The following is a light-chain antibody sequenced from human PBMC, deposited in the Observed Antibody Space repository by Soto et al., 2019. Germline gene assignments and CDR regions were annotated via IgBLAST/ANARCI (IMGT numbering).Light chain of an antibody. CDR3: QQYFGSLYT. CDR2: GAS. Sequence: IVLTQSPGTVSLSPGERATLSCRTSQSISGTYLAWYQQRPGQAPRLLIYGASSRATGIPDRFSGSGSGTDFTLTISRLETEDFAVDYCQQYFGSLYTFGQGTKLEIK. V-gene: IGKV3-20*01. CDR1: QSISGTY. J-gene: IGKJ2*01.